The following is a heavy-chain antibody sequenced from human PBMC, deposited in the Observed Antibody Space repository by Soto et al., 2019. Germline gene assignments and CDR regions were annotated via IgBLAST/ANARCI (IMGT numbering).Heavy chain of an antibody. D-gene: IGHD3-16*01. CDR2: IYYSGST. CDR3: AREGGLVEPLVSNDY. CDR1: GGSVSSGSYY. J-gene: IGHJ4*02. Sequence: SETLSLTCTVSGGSVSSGSYYWSWIRQPPGKGLEWIGYIYYSGSTNYNPSLKSRVTISVDTSKNQFSLKLSSVTAADTAVYYCAREGGLVEPLVSNDYWGQGTLVTVSS. V-gene: IGHV4-61*01.